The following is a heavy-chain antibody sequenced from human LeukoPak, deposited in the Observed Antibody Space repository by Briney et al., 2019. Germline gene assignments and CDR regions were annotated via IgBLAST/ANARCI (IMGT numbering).Heavy chain of an antibody. CDR3: ARTTSLTASGYDY. J-gene: IGHJ4*02. Sequence: GASVKVSCKTSGYTFTSYHINWVRQATGQGLEWMGWINPYSGDRGYAQKFQGRVSITSDTSIRTAYMELSSLRSEDTAVYFCARTTSLTASGYDYWGQGTLVTVYS. CDR2: INPYSGDR. D-gene: IGHD4-17*01. CDR1: GYTFTSYH. V-gene: IGHV1-8*03.